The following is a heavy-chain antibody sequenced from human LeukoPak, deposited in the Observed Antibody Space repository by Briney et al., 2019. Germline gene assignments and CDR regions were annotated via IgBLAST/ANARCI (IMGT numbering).Heavy chain of an antibody. V-gene: IGHV3-7*01. D-gene: IGHD2-21*01. CDR1: GFTFRKYW. J-gene: IGHJ6*02. CDR2: IKEDGSEK. CDR3: ARDCGSQSMDV. Sequence: PGGSLRLSCAASGFTFRKYWMTWFRQAPGKGLEWVANIKEDGSEKNYLDSVKGRVTISRDNAKNSLYLQMNSLRVEDTAVYYCARDCGSQSMDVWGQGTTVTVSS.